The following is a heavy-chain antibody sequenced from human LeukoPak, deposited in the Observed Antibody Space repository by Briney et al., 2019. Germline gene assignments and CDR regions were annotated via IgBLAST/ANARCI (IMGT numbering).Heavy chain of an antibody. CDR2: MNPNSGNT. V-gene: IGHV1-8*02. CDR3: ARSPGYCSGGSCYADY. Sequence: ASVKVSCKASGYTFTGYYMHWVRQAPGQGLEWMGWMNPNSGNTGYAQKFQGRVTMTRNTSISTAYMELSSLRSEDTAVYYCARSPGYCSGGSCYADYWGQGTLVTVSS. J-gene: IGHJ4*02. CDR1: GYTFTGYY. D-gene: IGHD2-15*01.